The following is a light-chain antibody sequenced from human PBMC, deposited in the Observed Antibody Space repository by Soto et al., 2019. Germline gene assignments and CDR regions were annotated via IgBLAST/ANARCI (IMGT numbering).Light chain of an antibody. CDR1: SSDIGGYNY. CDR2: EVS. V-gene: IGLV2-14*01. Sequence: QSALTQPASVSGSPGQSITISRTGTSSDIGGYNYVSWYQQHPGKAPKVVIYEVSNRPLGVSNRFSASKSGNTASLIISGLQADDEADYFCSSYRSTTTFGVFGTGTKLTVL. CDR3: SSYRSTTTFGV. J-gene: IGLJ1*01.